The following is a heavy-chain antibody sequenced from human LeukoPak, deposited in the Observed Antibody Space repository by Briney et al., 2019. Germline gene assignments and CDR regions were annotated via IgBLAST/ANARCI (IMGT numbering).Heavy chain of an antibody. CDR3: ATYSRYYYYGLDV. V-gene: IGHV4-59*01. CDR1: GGSISSYY. Sequence: PSETLSLTCTVSGGSISSYYWTWIRQPPGKGLEWIGYIYYTGSTNYNPSLQSRVTISVDTSKNQFSLKVSSVTAADTAVYYCATYSRYYYYGLDVWGQGTTVTVSS. J-gene: IGHJ6*02. D-gene: IGHD4-11*01. CDR2: IYYTGST.